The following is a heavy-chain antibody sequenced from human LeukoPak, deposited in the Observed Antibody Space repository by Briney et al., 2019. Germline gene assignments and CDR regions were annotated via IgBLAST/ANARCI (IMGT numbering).Heavy chain of an antibody. CDR2: IYTSGST. Sequence: SETLSLTCTVSGGSISSYYWSWIRQPAGMGLEWIGRIYTSGSTNYNPSLKSRVAMSVDTSKNQFSLKLSSVTAADTAVYYCARYSPLYYYDSSGYYQGWFDPWGQGTLVTVSS. V-gene: IGHV4-4*07. CDR3: ARYSPLYYYDSSGYYQGWFDP. CDR1: GGSISSYY. D-gene: IGHD3-22*01. J-gene: IGHJ5*02.